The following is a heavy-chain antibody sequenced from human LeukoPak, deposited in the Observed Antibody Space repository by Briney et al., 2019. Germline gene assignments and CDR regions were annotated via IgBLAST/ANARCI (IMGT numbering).Heavy chain of an antibody. CDR1: GFTVSSNY. CDR2: IYSGGST. J-gene: IGHJ3*02. D-gene: IGHD4-17*01. CDR3: ARGMTTVTNDAFDI. V-gene: IGHV3-66*01. Sequence: GGSLRLSCVASGFTVSSNYMSWVRQAPGKGLEWVSVIYSGGSTYYADSVKGRFTISRDNSKNTLYLQMNSLRAEDTAVYYCARGMTTVTNDAFDIWGQGTMVTVSS.